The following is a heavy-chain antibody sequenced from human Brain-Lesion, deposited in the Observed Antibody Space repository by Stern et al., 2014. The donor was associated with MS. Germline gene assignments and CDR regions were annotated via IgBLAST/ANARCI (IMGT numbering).Heavy chain of an antibody. CDR3: ARRKVNTMTLDY. Sequence: DQLVESGAEVKKPGASVTVSCTPSGYTVSGHDIGWVRQAPGQGPEWVGLINPNTGATIYAQNFRGRVTLTRDTSTTTVYLDLNRLRSDDTAVYYCARRKVNTMTLDYWGQGTLVTVSS. D-gene: IGHD5-18*01. CDR1: GYTVSGHD. V-gene: IGHV1-2*06. J-gene: IGHJ4*02. CDR2: INPNTGAT.